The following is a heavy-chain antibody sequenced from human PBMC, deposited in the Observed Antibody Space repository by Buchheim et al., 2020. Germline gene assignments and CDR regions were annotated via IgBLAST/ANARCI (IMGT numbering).Heavy chain of an antibody. J-gene: IGHJ3*02. CDR3: ARGVTIDFWSGYYWGSPKCDAFDI. D-gene: IGHD3-3*01. V-gene: IGHV1-8*01. Sequence: QVQLVQSGAEVKKPGASVKVSCKASGYTFTSYDINWVRQATGQGLEWMGWMNPNSGNTGYAQKFQGRVTMTRNTSISTAYMELSSLRSEDTAVYYCARGVTIDFWSGYYWGSPKCDAFDIWGQGT. CDR1: GYTFTSYD. CDR2: MNPNSGNT.